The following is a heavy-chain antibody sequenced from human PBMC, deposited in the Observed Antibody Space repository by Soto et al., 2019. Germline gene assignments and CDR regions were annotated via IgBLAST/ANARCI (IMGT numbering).Heavy chain of an antibody. Sequence: QVQLQESGPGLVKPSETLSLTCTVSGGSIRVYFWTWIRQPPGKGLEWIGYIYYSGGTNYNPSLKSRVSISVDTSKNHFSLQLRSVTAADTAVYYCARVGGDDFGDSGGFDYWGQGTLVTVSS. CDR2: IYYSGGT. CDR1: GGSIRVYF. D-gene: IGHD4-17*01. V-gene: IGHV4-59*01. CDR3: ARVGGDDFGDSGGFDY. J-gene: IGHJ4*02.